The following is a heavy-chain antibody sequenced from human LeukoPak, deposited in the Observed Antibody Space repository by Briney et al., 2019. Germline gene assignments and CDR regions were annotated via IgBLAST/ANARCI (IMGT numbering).Heavy chain of an antibody. CDR1: GFTFSSYG. Sequence: GGSLRLSCAASGFTFSSYGMHWVREAPGKGLEWVAVIWYDGSNKYYADSVKGRFTISRDNSKNTLYLQMNSLRAEDTAVYYCARDLQQWLVTCFDYWGQGTLVTVSS. CDR2: IWYDGSNK. CDR3: ARDLQQWLVTCFDY. D-gene: IGHD6-19*01. J-gene: IGHJ4*02. V-gene: IGHV3-33*01.